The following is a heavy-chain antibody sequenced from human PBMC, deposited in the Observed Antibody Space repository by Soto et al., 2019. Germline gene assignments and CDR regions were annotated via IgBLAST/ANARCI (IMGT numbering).Heavy chain of an antibody. V-gene: IGHV4-4*07. CDR3: ARGMTPPGAPAWYYSDN. CDR2: FALSGTT. Sequence: QVQLQESGPGLMKPSETLSFTCTVSGAAFTSSSYWGLIRQPAGKGLEWIGRFALSGTTNYTPYPRSRVTMSADVSKNQLALRLTSVAAADTALYYCARGMTPPGAPAWYYSDNWGPGTQVTVSS. CDR1: GAAFTSSSY. D-gene: IGHD2-8*02. J-gene: IGHJ4*02.